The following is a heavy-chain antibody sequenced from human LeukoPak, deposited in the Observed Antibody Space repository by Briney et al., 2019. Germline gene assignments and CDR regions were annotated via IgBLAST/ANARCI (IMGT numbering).Heavy chain of an antibody. Sequence: GASVKVSCKASGCTFTSYDINRVRQATGQGLEWMGWISPNSGNTGYAQKFQGRVTMTRNTSISTAYMELSSLRSEDTAVYYCARGTVGPLWFGGYWGQGTLVTVSS. CDR2: ISPNSGNT. D-gene: IGHD3-10*01. CDR1: GCTFTSYD. J-gene: IGHJ4*02. V-gene: IGHV1-8*01. CDR3: ARGTVGPLWFGGY.